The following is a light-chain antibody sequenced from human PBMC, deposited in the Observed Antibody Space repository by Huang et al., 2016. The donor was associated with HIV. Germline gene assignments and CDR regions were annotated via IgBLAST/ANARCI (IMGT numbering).Light chain of an antibody. V-gene: IGKV3-15*01. Sequence: EIVMTQSPATLSVSAGERATLSCWASQSVSSDLAWYQQKPGQAPRPLIHGASTRATGIPARFSGSGSGTEFTLTISNLQSEDFAVYYCQQYKNWPPLTFGGGTKVEIK. J-gene: IGKJ4*01. CDR2: GAS. CDR1: QSVSSD. CDR3: QQYKNWPPLT.